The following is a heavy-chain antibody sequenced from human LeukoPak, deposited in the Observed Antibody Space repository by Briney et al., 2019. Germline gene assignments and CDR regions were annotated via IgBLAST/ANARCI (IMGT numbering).Heavy chain of an antibody. CDR3: ARVSYGTGGIDY. Sequence: SETLSLTCAVSGGSISSGGYSWSWIRQPPGKGLEWIGYIYHSGSTYYNPSLKSRVTISVDRSKNQFPLKLSSVTAADTAVYYCARVSYGTGGIDYWGQGTLVTVSS. D-gene: IGHD5-18*01. V-gene: IGHV4-30-2*01. CDR2: IYHSGST. J-gene: IGHJ4*02. CDR1: GGSISSGGYS.